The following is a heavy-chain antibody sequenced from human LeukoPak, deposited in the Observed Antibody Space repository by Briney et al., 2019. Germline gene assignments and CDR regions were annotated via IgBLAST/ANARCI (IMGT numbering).Heavy chain of an antibody. V-gene: IGHV3-21*01. CDR3: ARDYSSWYLGAFDI. CDR2: ISSSSSYI. J-gene: IGHJ3*02. Sequence: GGSLRLSCAASGFTFSSYSMNWVRQAPGKGLEWVSSISSSSSYIYYADSVKGRFTISRDNAKNSLYLQMNSLRAEATAVYYCARDYSSWYLGAFDIWGQGTMVTVSS. D-gene: IGHD6-13*01. CDR1: GFTFSSYS.